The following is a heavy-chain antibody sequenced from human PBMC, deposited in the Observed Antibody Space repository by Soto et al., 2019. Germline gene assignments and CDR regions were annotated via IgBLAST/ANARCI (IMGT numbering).Heavy chain of an antibody. Sequence: SETLSLTCTVSGDSITTYYWTWIRQPPGKGLEWIGYIFYSGSTNYNPSLKSRVTISVDTSKNQFSLKLRSVTAADTAVYYCARQRGASNWFDPWGQGTLVTVSS. J-gene: IGHJ5*02. CDR2: IFYSGST. D-gene: IGHD3-16*01. CDR3: ARQRGASNWFDP. CDR1: GDSITTYY. V-gene: IGHV4-59*08.